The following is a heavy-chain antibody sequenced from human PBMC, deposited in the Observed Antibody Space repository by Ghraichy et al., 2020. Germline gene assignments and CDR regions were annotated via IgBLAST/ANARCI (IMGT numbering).Heavy chain of an antibody. J-gene: IGHJ4*02. CDR3: ARDQGSATGTTPLFDY. Sequence: GGSLRLSCAASGFTFSSYSMNWVRQAPGKGLEWVSSISSSSSYIYYADSVKGRFTISRDNAKNSLYLQMNSLRAEDTAVYYCARDQGSATGTTPLFDYWGQGTLVTVSS. CDR1: GFTFSSYS. V-gene: IGHV3-21*01. D-gene: IGHD1-7*01. CDR2: ISSSSSYI.